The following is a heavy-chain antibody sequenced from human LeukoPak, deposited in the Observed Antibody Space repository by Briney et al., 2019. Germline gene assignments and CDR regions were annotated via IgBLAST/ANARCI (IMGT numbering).Heavy chain of an antibody. D-gene: IGHD3-10*01. CDR2: INPNSGGT. J-gene: IGHJ3*02. CDR3: ARGGITAIIVITTGAFDI. V-gene: IGHV1-2*06. Sequence: ASVKVSCKASGYTFTSYDINWVRQATGQGLEWMGRINPNSGGTNYAQNFQGRVTMTRDTSISTAYMELSRLRADDTAVYYCARGGITAIIVITTGAFDIWGQGTVVTVSS. CDR1: GYTFTSYD.